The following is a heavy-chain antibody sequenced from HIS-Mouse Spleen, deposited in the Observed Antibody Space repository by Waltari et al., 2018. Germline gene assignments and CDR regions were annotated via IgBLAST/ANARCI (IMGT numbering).Heavy chain of an antibody. J-gene: IGHJ2*01. CDR2: IYYSGST. D-gene: IGHD6-13*01. V-gene: IGHV4-39*07. CDR3: AREIPYSSSWYDWYFDL. Sequence: QLQLQESGPGLVKPSETLSLTCTVSAGSISSSSYYRGWLRQPPGKGLEWIGSIYYSGSTYYNPSLKSRVTISVDTSKNQFSLKLSSVTAADTAVYYCAREIPYSSSWYDWYFDLWGRGTLVTVSS. CDR1: AGSISSSSYY.